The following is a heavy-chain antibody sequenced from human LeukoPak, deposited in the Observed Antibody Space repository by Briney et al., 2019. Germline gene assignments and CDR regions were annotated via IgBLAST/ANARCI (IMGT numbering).Heavy chain of an antibody. CDR1: GGTFSSYA. V-gene: IGHV1-69*05. CDR3: AREGVYSSGFIDY. CDR2: IIPIFGTA. J-gene: IGHJ4*02. Sequence: SVKVSCKASGGTFSSYAISWVRQAPGQGLEWMGGIIPIFGTANYAQKFQGRVTITTDESTSTAYMELSSLRSEDTAVYYCAREGVYSSGFIDYWGQGTLVTVSS. D-gene: IGHD6-19*01.